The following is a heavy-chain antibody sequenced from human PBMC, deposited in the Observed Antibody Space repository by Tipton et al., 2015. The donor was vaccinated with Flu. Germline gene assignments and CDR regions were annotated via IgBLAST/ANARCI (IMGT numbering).Heavy chain of an antibody. Sequence: QLVQSGAEVKKPGSSVKVSCKASGGTFSSYAISWVRQAPGQGLEWMGGIIPIFGTANYAQKFQGRVTMTRNTSISTAYMELSSLRSEDTAVYYCARVLFDAFDIWGQGTMVTVSS. V-gene: IGHV1-69*06. D-gene: IGHD2-21*01. CDR3: ARVLFDAFDI. J-gene: IGHJ3*02. CDR2: IIPIFGTA. CDR1: GGTFSSYA.